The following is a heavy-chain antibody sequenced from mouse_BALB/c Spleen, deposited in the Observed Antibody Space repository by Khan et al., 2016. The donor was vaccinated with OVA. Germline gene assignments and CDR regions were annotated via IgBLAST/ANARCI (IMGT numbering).Heavy chain of an antibody. V-gene: IGHV2-9*02. J-gene: IGHJ3*01. D-gene: IGHD2-4*01. CDR1: GFSLSNYG. Sequence: QVQLKESGPGLVAPSQSLSITCTVSGFSLSNYGIHWVLQPPGKGLEWLGVIWTGGITNYNSALMSRLSISKDNSKSQVFLKMNRLQTDDTAIYYCARSYDYDVGGFAYWGQGTLVTVSA. CDR2: IWTGGIT. CDR3: ARSYDYDVGGFAY.